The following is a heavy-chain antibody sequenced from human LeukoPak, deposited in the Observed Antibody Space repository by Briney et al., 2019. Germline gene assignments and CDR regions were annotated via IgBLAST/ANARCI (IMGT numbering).Heavy chain of an antibody. Sequence: PSGTLSLTCTVSDEVITSNNWWSWVRPSPGKGLEWIGEIFHSGTTRYKASLESRVTMLLDKSKNQFSLRLNSVTAADTAVYFCARLRLSGGSFSVGWFDPWGQGIQVTVSS. CDR1: DEVITSNNW. V-gene: IGHV4-4*02. D-gene: IGHD1-26*01. CDR3: ARLRLSGGSFSVGWFDP. J-gene: IGHJ5*02. CDR2: IFHSGTT.